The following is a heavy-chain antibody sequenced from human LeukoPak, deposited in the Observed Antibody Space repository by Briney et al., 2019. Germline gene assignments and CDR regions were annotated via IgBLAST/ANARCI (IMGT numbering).Heavy chain of an antibody. CDR1: GYTFTGYY. D-gene: IGHD5-18*01. CDR3: ARDRKTAMVSGMDV. J-gene: IGHJ6*02. V-gene: IGHV1-2*02. CDR2: NNPNSGGT. Sequence: GASVKVSCKASGYTFTGYYMHWVRQAPGQGLEWMGWNNPNSGGTNYAQKFQGRVTMTRDTSISTAYMELSRLRSDDTAVYYCARDRKTAMVSGMDVWGQGTTVTVSS.